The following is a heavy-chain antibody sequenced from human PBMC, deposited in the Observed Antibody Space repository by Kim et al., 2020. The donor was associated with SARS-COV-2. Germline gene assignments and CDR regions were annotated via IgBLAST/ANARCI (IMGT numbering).Heavy chain of an antibody. V-gene: IGHV3-23*01. CDR3: AKSQGPRLLWFGVYYYYYGMDV. Sequence: GGSLRLSCAASGFTFSSYAMSWVRQAPGKGLEWVSAISGSGGSTYYADSVKGRFTISRDNSKNTLYLQMNSLRAEDTAVYYCAKSQGPRLLWFGVYYYYYGMDVWGQGTTVTVSS. D-gene: IGHD3-10*01. CDR2: ISGSGGST. J-gene: IGHJ6*02. CDR1: GFTFSSYA.